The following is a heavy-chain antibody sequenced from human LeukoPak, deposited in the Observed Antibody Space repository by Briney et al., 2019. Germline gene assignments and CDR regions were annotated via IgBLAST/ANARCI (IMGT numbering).Heavy chain of an antibody. J-gene: IGHJ4*02. D-gene: IGHD3-22*01. CDR3: ARDSRASYYDSSGCLDY. CDR1: GFTVSSNY. V-gene: IGHV3-21*01. Sequence: PGGSLRLSCAASGFTVSSNYMSWVRQAPGKGLEWVSSISSSSTYIYYADSVKGRFTISRDNARNSLYLQMNSLRAEDTAVYKCARDSRASYYDSSGCLDYWGQGTLVTVSS. CDR2: ISSSSTYI.